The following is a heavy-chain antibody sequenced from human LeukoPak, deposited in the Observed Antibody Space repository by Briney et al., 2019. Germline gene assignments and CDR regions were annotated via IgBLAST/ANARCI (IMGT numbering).Heavy chain of an antibody. CDR3: ARAPVDTAMPDY. V-gene: IGHV3-9*01. D-gene: IGHD5-18*01. J-gene: IGHJ4*02. CDR2: ISWNSGSI. Sequence: GGSLRLSCAASGFTFDDYAMHWVRQAPGKGLEWVSGISWNSGSIGYADSVKGRFTISRDNAKNSLYLQMNSLRAGDTAVYYCARAPVDTAMPDYWGQGTLVTVFS. CDR1: GFTFDDYA.